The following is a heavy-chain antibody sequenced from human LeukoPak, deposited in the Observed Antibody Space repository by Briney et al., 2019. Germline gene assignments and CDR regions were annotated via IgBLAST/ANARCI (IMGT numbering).Heavy chain of an antibody. J-gene: IGHJ5*01. D-gene: IGHD1-26*01. CDR3: ARASGSYWWFDS. CDR2: INPNSGGT. Sequence: ASVKVSRKASGYTFTGYYMHWVRQAPGQGLEWMGWINPNSGGTNYAQKFQGRVTMTRDTSISTAYMELSRLRSDDTAVYYCARASGSYWWFDSWGQGTLVTVSS. V-gene: IGHV1-2*02. CDR1: GYTFTGYY.